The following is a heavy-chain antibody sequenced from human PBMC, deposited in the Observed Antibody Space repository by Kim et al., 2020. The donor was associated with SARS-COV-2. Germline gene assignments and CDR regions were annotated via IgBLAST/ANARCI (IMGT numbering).Heavy chain of an antibody. D-gene: IGHD2-2*01. V-gene: IGHV4-34*01. J-gene: IGHJ6*02. Sequence: SETLSLTCAVYGGSFSGYYWSWIRQPPGKGLEWIGEINHSGSTNYNPSLKSRVTISVDTSKNQFSLKLSSVTAADTAVYYCAREGRIVVVPAAIYYYYGMDVWGQGTTVTVSS. CDR1: GGSFSGYY. CDR2: INHSGST. CDR3: AREGRIVVVPAAIYYYYGMDV.